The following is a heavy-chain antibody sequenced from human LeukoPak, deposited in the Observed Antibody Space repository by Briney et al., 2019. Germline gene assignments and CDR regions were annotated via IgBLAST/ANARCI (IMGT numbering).Heavy chain of an antibody. D-gene: IGHD4-17*01. J-gene: IGHJ4*02. CDR1: GGSISSSSYY. CDR3: ARGYGDYVDPLGFDY. V-gene: IGHV4-39*07. Sequence: SETLSLTCTVSGGSISSSSYYRGWIRQPPGKGLEWIGSIYYSGSTNYNPSLKSRVTISVDTSKNQFSLKLSSVTAADTAVYYCARGYGDYVDPLGFDYWGQGTLVTVSS. CDR2: IYYSGST.